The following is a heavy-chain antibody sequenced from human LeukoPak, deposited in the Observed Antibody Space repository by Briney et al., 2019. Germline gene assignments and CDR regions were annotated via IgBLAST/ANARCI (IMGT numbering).Heavy chain of an antibody. D-gene: IGHD5-12*01. CDR2: ISSSSSYI. Sequence: PGGSLRLSCAASGFTFSSYSMNWVRQAPGKGLEWVSSISSSSSYIYYADSVKGRFTISRDNAKNSLYLQMNSLRAEDTAVYHCAKEVDSTMALDSWGQGTLVTVSS. V-gene: IGHV3-21*01. CDR3: AKEVDSTMALDS. CDR1: GFTFSSYS. J-gene: IGHJ4*02.